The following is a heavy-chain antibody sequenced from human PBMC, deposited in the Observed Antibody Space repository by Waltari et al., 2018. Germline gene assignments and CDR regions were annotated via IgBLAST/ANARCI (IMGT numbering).Heavy chain of an antibody. CDR3: AKDLERVQSSIDY. CDR1: GFTLSSYG. D-gene: IGHD1-1*01. Sequence: QVQLVESGGGVVQPGGSLRLSCVACGFTLSSYGMHWVRTAPGKGLGWVAFIRYDGSNKYYADSVKGRFTISRDNSKNTRYLKMNSLRADDTAVYYCAKDLERVQSSIDYWGQGTLVTVSS. V-gene: IGHV3-30*02. J-gene: IGHJ4*02. CDR2: IRYDGSNK.